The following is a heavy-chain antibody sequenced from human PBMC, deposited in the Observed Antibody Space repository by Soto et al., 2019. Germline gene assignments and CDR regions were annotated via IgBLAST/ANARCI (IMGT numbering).Heavy chain of an antibody. J-gene: IGHJ4*02. CDR1: GFTVSSYS. V-gene: IGHV3-21*06. D-gene: IGHD5-12*01. CDR2: ISGSSRYI. CDR3: ARDRTVATTNFDY. Sequence: ESGGGLVKPGGSLRLSCAASGFTVSSYSMNWVRQAPGKGLEWVSSISGSSRYIYYADSLKGRFTISRDNAKNLLYLEMNSLRADDTAVYYCARDRTVATTNFDYWGQGTLVTVSS.